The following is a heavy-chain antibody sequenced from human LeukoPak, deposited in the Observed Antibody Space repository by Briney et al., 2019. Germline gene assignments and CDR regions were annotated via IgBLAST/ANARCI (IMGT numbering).Heavy chain of an antibody. J-gene: IGHJ4*02. V-gene: IGHV3-7*01. CDR2: IKQDESEK. D-gene: IGHD2-2*01. CDR3: ARALDSSSSRYQAFEE. Sequence: PGGSLRLSCSASGFTFSNYWRSWVRQAPGKGLEWVANIKQDESEKYYVDSVKGRFTISRDNAKSSLYLQMNSLRAEDTAVYYCARALDSSSSRYQAFEEWGQGTLVTVSS. CDR1: GFTFSNYW.